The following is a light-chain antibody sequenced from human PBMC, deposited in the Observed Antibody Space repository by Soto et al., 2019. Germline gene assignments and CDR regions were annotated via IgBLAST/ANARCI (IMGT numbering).Light chain of an antibody. CDR1: EDITNY. J-gene: IGKJ4*01. CDR3: QQLTRYPST. V-gene: IGKV1-9*01. CDR2: DAS. Sequence: ILLTQSPGSLSVSLGERVTVTCRASEDITNYLAWYQQKVGKAPKRLIYDASTLHSGVPSRFSGSGAGTDFTLTISGLQPEDFATDYCQQLTRYPSTFGGGTKVDIK.